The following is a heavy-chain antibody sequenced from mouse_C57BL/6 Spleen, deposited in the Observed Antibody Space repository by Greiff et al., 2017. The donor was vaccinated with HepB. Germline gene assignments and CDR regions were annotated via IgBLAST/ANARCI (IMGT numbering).Heavy chain of an antibody. D-gene: IGHD2-10*02. CDR1: GYTFTDYY. V-gene: IGHV1-19*01. CDR2: INPYNGGT. CDR3: ARWGSLGGFAY. Sequence: VQLQQSGPVLVKPGASVKMSCKASGYTFTDYYMNWVKQSHGKSLEWIGVINPYNGGTSYNQKFKGKATLTVDKSSSTAYMELNSLTSEDSAVYYCARWGSLGGFAYWGQGTLVTVSA. J-gene: IGHJ3*01.